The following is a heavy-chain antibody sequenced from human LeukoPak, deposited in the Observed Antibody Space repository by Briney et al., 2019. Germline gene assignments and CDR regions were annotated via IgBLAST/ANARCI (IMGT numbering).Heavy chain of an antibody. J-gene: IGHJ6*03. V-gene: IGHV1-18*01. CDR1: GYTFTSYG. CDR3: ARLYCSGGSCSSSYYYYMDV. D-gene: IGHD2-15*01. Sequence: GASVKVSCKASGYTFTSYGISWVRQAPGQGLEWMGWISAYNGNTNYAQKLQGRVTMTTDTSTSTAYMELRSLRSDDTAVYYCARLYCSGGSCSSSYYYYMDVWGKGTTVTVSS. CDR2: ISAYNGNT.